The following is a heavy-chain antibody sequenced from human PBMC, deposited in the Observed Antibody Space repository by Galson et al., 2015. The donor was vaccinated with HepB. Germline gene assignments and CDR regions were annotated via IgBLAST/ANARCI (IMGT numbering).Heavy chain of an antibody. CDR3: ARRTAVSSSWYDIYYFDY. CDR2: IYYSGST. V-gene: IGHV4-39*01. Sequence: ETLSLTCTVSGGSISSSSYYWGWIRQPPGKGLEWIGSIYYSGSTYYNPSLKSRVTISVDTSKNQFSLKLSSVTAADTAVYYCARRTAVSSSWYDIYYFDYWGQGTLVTVSS. J-gene: IGHJ4*02. D-gene: IGHD6-13*01. CDR1: GGSISSSSYY.